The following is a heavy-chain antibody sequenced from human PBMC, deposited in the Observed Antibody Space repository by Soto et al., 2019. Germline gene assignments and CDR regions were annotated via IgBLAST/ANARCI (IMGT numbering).Heavy chain of an antibody. CDR2: IKSKTDGGTI. V-gene: IGHV3-15*07. Sequence: GGSLRLSCAASGFTFSNAWMNWVRQAPGKGLEWVGRIKSKTDGGTIDYAAPVKGRFTISRDDSKNTLYLQMNSLETEDTAVYYCSTGYYYDSSGYFDYWGQGTLVTVSS. CDR3: STGYYYDSSGYFDY. CDR1: GFTFSNAW. J-gene: IGHJ4*02. D-gene: IGHD3-22*01.